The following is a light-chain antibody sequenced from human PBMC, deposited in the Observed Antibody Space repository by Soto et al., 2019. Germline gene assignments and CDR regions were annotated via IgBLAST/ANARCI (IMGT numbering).Light chain of an antibody. CDR1: SSNIGSNT. CDR2: SNN. CDR3: VAWDDSLNGYVV. Sequence: QSALTQPPSASGTPGQRVTISCSGSSSNIGSNTVNWYQQLPGTAPKLVIYSNNQRPSGVPDRFSGPKSGTSASRAIRGLQSEDEADYYCVAWDDSLNGYVVFGGGTKVTVL. J-gene: IGLJ2*01. V-gene: IGLV1-44*01.